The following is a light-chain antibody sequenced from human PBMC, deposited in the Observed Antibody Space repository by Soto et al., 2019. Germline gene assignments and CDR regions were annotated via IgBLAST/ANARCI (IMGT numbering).Light chain of an antibody. CDR1: QNIGSN. CDR2: GAS. CDR3: QQYHIWWT. Sequence: EIVMAQSPATQSVSPGERVTLSCRASQNIGSNLAWYRLKFGQAPRLLIYGASTSVTGTPARFSGSGSGTEFTLTINSMQSEDFAVSHYQQYHIWWTFGQGTKV. V-gene: IGKV3-15*01. J-gene: IGKJ1*01.